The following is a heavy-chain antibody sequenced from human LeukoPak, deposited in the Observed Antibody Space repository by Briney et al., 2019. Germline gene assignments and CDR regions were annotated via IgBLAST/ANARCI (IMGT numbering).Heavy chain of an antibody. CDR3: AREGVPYAGDY. CDR1: GFTFSNYW. V-gene: IGHV3-7*01. Sequence: GGSLRLSCEASGFTFSNYWMRLVRQAPGKGLEWVANIKQDGSEKNYVDPVKGRFTISRDNAKNAQYLQMNSLRAEDTAVYYCAREGVPYAGDYWGQGTLVTVSS. CDR2: IKQDGSEK. J-gene: IGHJ4*02. D-gene: IGHD3-10*01.